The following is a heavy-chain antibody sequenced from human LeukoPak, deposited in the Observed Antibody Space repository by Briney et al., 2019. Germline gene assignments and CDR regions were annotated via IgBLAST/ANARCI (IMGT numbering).Heavy chain of an antibody. Sequence: GGSLRLSCAASGFTFSSYAMHWVRQAPGKGLEWVAVISYDGSNKYYADSVKGRFTISRDNSKNTLYLQMNSLRAEDTAVYYCARDEGDAFDIWGQGTMVTVSS. CDR2: ISYDGSNK. V-gene: IGHV3-30*04. CDR1: GFTFSSYA. J-gene: IGHJ3*02. CDR3: ARDEGDAFDI.